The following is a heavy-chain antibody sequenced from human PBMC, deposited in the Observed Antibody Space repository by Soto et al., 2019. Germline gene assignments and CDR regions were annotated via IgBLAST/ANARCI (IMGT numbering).Heavy chain of an antibody. D-gene: IGHD2-2*02. CDR2: VHWNDDK. CDR1: GFSLSTTGEG. CDR3: AHRRLGDTSPDYTCLHV. J-gene: IGHJ6*02. Sequence: QITLKDAGPTLVKPTQTLTLTCTFSGFSLSTTGEGVFWIPQPPGKPPEWLALVHWNDDKRYSPSLRPRLTIRRYTPRHQVVLSLTHLDPVVTGTSYCAHRRLGDTSPDYTCLHVWDQGTTVSASS. V-gene: IGHV2-5*01.